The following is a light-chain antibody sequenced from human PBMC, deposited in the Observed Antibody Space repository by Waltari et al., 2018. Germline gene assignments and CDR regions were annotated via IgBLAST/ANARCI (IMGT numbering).Light chain of an antibody. Sequence: QSVLTQPPSASGTPGQRVTISCSGSSSNIGSRPVNWYQQFPGPTPKLLIHDSNQRPSGVPDRFSGSKSGTSASLAISGLQSEDEADYYCVAWDVSLSGYVFGTGTKVTVL. CDR2: DSN. J-gene: IGLJ1*01. V-gene: IGLV1-44*01. CDR1: SSNIGSRP. CDR3: VAWDVSLSGYV.